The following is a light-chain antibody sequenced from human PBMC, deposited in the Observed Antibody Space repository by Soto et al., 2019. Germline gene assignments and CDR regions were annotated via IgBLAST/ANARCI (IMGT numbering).Light chain of an antibody. J-gene: IGKJ1*01. Sequence: EIVLTQSPGTLSLSPGESGTLSCRASQSLGTNFLAWFQQKPGQAPRLLIYGASTRATGIPDRFSGSGSGTALPLTITRLEPEDSAVYYCQHYGVSPRTFGQGTKVQIK. V-gene: IGKV3-20*01. CDR3: QHYGVSPRT. CDR1: QSLGTNF. CDR2: GAS.